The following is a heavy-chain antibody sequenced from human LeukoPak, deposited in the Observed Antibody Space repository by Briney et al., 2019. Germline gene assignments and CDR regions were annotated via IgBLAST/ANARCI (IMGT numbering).Heavy chain of an antibody. D-gene: IGHD2-15*01. CDR3: ARSRYCSGGSCYSGYFQH. V-gene: IGHV4-34*01. Sequence: SETLSLTCAAYGGSFSGYYWSWIRQPPGQGLEWIGEINHSGSTNYYPSLKSRVSISVDTSKNQCALKLSSVTAADTAVYYCARSRYCSGGSCYSGYFQHWGQGTLVTVSS. CDR1: GGSFSGYY. CDR2: INHSGST. J-gene: IGHJ1*01.